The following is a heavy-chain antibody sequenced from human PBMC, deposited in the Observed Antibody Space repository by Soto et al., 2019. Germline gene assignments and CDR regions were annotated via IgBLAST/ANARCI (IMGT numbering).Heavy chain of an antibody. Sequence: EVHLVESGGSLIQPGGSLTLSCAASGFAVSNTYMSWVRKAPGRGLEWVSFIYSDGTTCYADSVKGRFTISRDTSKNTLSLQMNSLRAEDTAVYYCARDCSGGSCYPALGAWGQGTLVTVSS. V-gene: IGHV3-53*01. CDR3: ARDCSGGSCYPALGA. D-gene: IGHD2-15*01. J-gene: IGHJ5*02. CDR1: GFAVSNTY. CDR2: IYSDGTT.